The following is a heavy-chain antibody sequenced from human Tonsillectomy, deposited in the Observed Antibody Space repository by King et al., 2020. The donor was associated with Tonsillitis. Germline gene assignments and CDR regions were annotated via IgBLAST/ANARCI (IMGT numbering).Heavy chain of an antibody. CDR2: ISYDGSNK. CDR3: ARFRDPDAFEF. D-gene: IGHD2-21*02. V-gene: IGHV3-30*04. Sequence: VQLVESGGRVVQPGRSLRLSCAASGFTFSSYTMHWVRQAPGKGLEWVAVISYDGSNKYYADSVMGRFTISRDNSNNTLYLQMNSLRAEDAAVFYCARFRDPDAFEFWGQGTMVTVSS. CDR1: GFTFSSYT. J-gene: IGHJ3*01.